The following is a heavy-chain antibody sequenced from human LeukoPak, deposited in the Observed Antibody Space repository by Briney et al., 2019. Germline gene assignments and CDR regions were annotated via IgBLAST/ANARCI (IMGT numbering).Heavy chain of an antibody. CDR2: INSDGSST. CDR1: GFTFSSYW. CDR3: ASQAGASSASYYYYYMDV. V-gene: IGHV3-74*01. D-gene: IGHD1-26*01. J-gene: IGHJ6*03. Sequence: GGSLRLSCAASGFTFSSYWMHWVRQAPGKGLVWVSRINSDGSSTSYADSVKGRFTISRDNAKNTLYLQMNSMRAEGAAVYYCASQAGASSASYYYYYMDVWGKGTTVTVSS.